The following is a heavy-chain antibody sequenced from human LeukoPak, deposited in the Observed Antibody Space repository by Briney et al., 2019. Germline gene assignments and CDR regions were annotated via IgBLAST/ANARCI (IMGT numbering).Heavy chain of an antibody. Sequence: GASVKVSCKASGYTFTGYYMHWVRQAPGQGLEWLGGIIPISGTPNYAQKLQGRVTITTDESTSTAYMDLSGLRSGDTAMYYCAIQGVGAPGSFDIWGQGTMVTVSS. CDR2: IIPISGTP. CDR3: AIQGVGAPGSFDI. CDR1: GYTFTGYY. V-gene: IGHV1-69*05. D-gene: IGHD1-26*01. J-gene: IGHJ3*02.